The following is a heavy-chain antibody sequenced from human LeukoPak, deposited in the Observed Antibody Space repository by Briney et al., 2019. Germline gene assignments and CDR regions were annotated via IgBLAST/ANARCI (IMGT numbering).Heavy chain of an antibody. V-gene: IGHV4-34*01. CDR2: INHSGST. D-gene: IGHD5-24*01. CDR3: ARHSPVEPFDI. Sequence: SETLSLTCAVYGGSFSGYYRSWIRQPPGKGLEWIGEINHSGSTNYNPSLKSRVAISIATSENQFSLKLSSVTAADTAVYYCARHSPVEPFDIWGQGTMVTVSS. J-gene: IGHJ3*02. CDR1: GGSFSGYY.